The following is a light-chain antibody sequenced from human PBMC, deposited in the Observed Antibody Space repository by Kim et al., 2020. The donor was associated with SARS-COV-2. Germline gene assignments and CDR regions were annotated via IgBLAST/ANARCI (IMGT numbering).Light chain of an antibody. CDR2: AAS. CDR1: QGIRSD. J-gene: IGKJ1*01. Sequence: AAVGDRITITCRASQGIRSDLGWYQQKPGKAPKLLIYAASNLESGVPSRFSGSGSGTDFTLTISSLQPDDFATYYCLQDDQYPRTFGQGTKVDIK. CDR3: LQDDQYPRT. V-gene: IGKV1-6*02.